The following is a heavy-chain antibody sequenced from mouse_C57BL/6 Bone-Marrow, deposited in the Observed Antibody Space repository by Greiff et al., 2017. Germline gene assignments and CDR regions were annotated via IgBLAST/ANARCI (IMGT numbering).Heavy chain of an antibody. J-gene: IGHJ2*01. D-gene: IGHD2-4*01. CDR1: GFTFTDYY. V-gene: IGHV7-3*01. CDR3: ARYEDYDGGGFDY. CDR2: IRNKANGYTT. Sequence: EVQLVESGGGLVQPGGSLSLSCAASGFTFTDYYMSWVRQPPGKALEWLGFIRNKANGYTTEYSASVKGRFTISRDNSQSILYLQMNALRAEDSATYYGARYEDYDGGGFDYWGQGTTLTVSS.